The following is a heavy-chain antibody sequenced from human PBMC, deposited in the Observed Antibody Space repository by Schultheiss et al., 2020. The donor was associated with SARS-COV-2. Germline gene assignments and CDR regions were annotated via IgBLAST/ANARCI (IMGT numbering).Heavy chain of an antibody. CDR1: GGSISSYY. V-gene: IGHV4-4*07. J-gene: IGHJ6*03. Sequence: SETLSLTCTVSGGSISSYYWSWIRQPAGKGLEWIGRIFTSGSTNYNPSLKSRVTISVDTSKNQFSLKLSSVTAADTAVYYCARAKYYDFWSGYYPYYYYYMDVWGKGTTVTVSS. CDR3: ARAKYYDFWSGYYPYYYYYMDV. CDR2: IFTSGST. D-gene: IGHD3-3*01.